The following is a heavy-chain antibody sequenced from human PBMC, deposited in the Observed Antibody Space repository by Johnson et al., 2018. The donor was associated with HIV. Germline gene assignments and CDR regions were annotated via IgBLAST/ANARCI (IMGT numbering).Heavy chain of an antibody. CDR1: GFTVSSNY. CDR2: IRYDGSNT. CDR3: AKGYYDSSVGLDI. D-gene: IGHD3-3*01. J-gene: IGHJ3*02. V-gene: IGHV3-30*02. Sequence: QMLLVESGGGLVQPGGSLRLSCAASGFTVSSNYMSWVRQAPGKGLEWGAFIRYDGSNTYYADPVQGRFTISRDNSKNTRYLHMNNLTAEATAVYHFAKGYYDSSVGLDIWGQGTVVTVSS.